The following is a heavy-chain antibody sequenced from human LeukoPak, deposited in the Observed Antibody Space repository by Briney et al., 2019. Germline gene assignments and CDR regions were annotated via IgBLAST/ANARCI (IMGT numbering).Heavy chain of an antibody. D-gene: IGHD5-24*01. J-gene: IGHJ4*02. CDR2: INSDGGST. V-gene: IGHV3-74*01. CDR3: ARRIQGMAPYYFDY. Sequence: PGGSLRLSRTASGFTFSSYWMHWVRQAPGEGLVWVSRINSDGGSTSYADSVKGRFTISRDNAKNTLYLQMNSLRAEDTAVYYCARRIQGMAPYYFDYWGQGTLVTVSS. CDR1: GFTFSSYW.